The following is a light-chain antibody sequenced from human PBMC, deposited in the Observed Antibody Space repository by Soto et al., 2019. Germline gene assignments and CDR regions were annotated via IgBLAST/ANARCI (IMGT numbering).Light chain of an antibody. V-gene: IGLV2-8*01. J-gene: IGLJ1*01. CDR1: SSDVFGYNY. Sequence: QSVLTQPPSASGSPGQSVTISCTGTSSDVFGYNYVSWYQHHPGKAPKLMIYEVSKRPSGVPDRFSSSKSGNTASLTVSGLQAEDEADYYCSSYAGSNIYYVFGTGTKLTVL. CDR2: EVS. CDR3: SSYAGSNIYYV.